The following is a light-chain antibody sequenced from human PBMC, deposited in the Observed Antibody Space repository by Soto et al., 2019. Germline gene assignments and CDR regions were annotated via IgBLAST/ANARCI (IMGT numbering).Light chain of an antibody. CDR1: SSDVGGYNY. V-gene: IGLV2-14*01. CDR2: DVS. J-gene: IGLJ2*01. Sequence: QSALTQPDSVSGSPGQSITISCTGTSSDVGGYNYVSWYQQHPGKAPKLLIYDVSNRPSGVSNRFSCSKSGNTASLTISGLQAEDEANYYCSSYTSSSVVFGGGTKLNVL. CDR3: SSYTSSSVV.